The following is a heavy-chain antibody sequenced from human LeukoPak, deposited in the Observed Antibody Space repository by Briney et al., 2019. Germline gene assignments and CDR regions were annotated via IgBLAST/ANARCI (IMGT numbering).Heavy chain of an antibody. Sequence: GGSLRLSCAGSEFIFGSYWMSWVRQAPGKGLEWVANIKQGGSEKYYVDSVKGRFTISRDNAKNSLYLQMNSLRAEDTAVYYCARDQYYDFWSGSFDYWGQGTLVTVSS. CDR1: EFIFGSYW. CDR3: ARDQYYDFWSGSFDY. V-gene: IGHV3-7*01. D-gene: IGHD3-3*01. J-gene: IGHJ4*02. CDR2: IKQGGSEK.